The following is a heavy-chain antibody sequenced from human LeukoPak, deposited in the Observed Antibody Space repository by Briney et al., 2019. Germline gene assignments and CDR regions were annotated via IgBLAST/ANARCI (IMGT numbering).Heavy chain of an antibody. CDR1: GYTVTGYY. J-gene: IGHJ6*03. CDR3: ARRPRGSSKLYYYYYYMDV. CDR2: INPNSGGT. D-gene: IGHD6-6*01. V-gene: IGHV1-2*02. Sequence: ASVKVSCKASGYTVTGYYMHWVRQAPGQGLEWMGWINPNSGGTNYAQKFQGRVTMTRDTSISTAYMELSRLRSDDTAVYYCARRPRGSSKLYYYYYYMDVWGKGTTVTVSS.